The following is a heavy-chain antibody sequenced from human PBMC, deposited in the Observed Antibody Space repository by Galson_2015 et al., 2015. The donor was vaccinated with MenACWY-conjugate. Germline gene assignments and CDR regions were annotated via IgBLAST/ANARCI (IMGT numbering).Heavy chain of an antibody. J-gene: IGHJ4*02. CDR2: ISYDGSNK. D-gene: IGHD6-13*01. V-gene: IGHV3-30*04. Sequence: SLRLSCAASGFTFSSYAMRWVRQAPGKGLEWVAVISYDGSNKYYADSVKGRLTISRDNSKNTLYLQMNSLRAEDTAVYYCAKSLIAATRNLDYWGQGTLVTVSS. CDR1: GFTFSSYA. CDR3: AKSLIAATRNLDY.